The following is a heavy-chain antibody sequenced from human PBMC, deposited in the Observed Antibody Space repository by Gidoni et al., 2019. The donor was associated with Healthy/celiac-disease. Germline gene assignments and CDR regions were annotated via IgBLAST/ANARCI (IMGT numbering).Heavy chain of an antibody. J-gene: IGHJ4*02. Sequence: TYYNPSLKSRVTISVDTSKNQFSLKLSSVTAADTAVYYCARQRRSSGWYYYFDYWGQGTLVTVSS. V-gene: IGHV4-39*01. CDR2: T. CDR3: ARQRRSSGWYYYFDY. D-gene: IGHD6-19*01.